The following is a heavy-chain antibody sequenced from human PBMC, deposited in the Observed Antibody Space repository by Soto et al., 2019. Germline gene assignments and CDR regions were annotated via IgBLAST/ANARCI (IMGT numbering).Heavy chain of an antibody. V-gene: IGHV4-30-2*01. D-gene: IGHD6-6*01. CDR2: IYHSGST. J-gene: IGHJ3*02. CDR1: GGSISSGGYS. Sequence: PSETLSLTCAVSGGSISSGGYSWSWIRQPPGKGLEWIGYIYHSGSTYYNPSLKSRVTISVDRSKNQFSLKLSSVTAADTAVYYCAREVGSSYAFDIWGQGTMVTVSS. CDR3: AREVGSSYAFDI.